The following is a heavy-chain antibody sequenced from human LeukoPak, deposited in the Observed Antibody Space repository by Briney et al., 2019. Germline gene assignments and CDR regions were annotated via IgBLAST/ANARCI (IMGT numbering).Heavy chain of an antibody. J-gene: IGHJ4*02. V-gene: IGHV1-18*01. D-gene: IGHD4/OR15-4a*01. CDR3: ARDNLLTMENFDY. CDR2: ISAYNGNT. Sequence: ASVKVSCKASGYTFTSYGISWGRQAPGQGLEWMGWISAYNGNTNYAQKLQGRVTITTDTSTSTAYMELRSLRSDATAVYYCARDNLLTMENFDYWGQGTLVTVSS. CDR1: GYTFTSYG.